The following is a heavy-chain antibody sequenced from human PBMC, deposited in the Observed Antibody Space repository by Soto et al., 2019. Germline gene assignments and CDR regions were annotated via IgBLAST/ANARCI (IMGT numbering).Heavy chain of an antibody. V-gene: IGHV1-69*01. J-gene: IGHJ6*02. CDR1: GGTFSSYA. CDR3: ASKGSCSGGSCRYYYYGMDV. CDR2: IIPIFGTA. Sequence: QVQLVQSGAEVKKPGSSVKVSCKASGGTFSSYAISWVRQAPGQGLEWMGGIIPIFGTANYAQKFQGRVTITADESTSTAYMELSSLRSEDTAVYYCASKGSCSGGSCRYYYYGMDVWGQGTTVTVSS. D-gene: IGHD2-15*01.